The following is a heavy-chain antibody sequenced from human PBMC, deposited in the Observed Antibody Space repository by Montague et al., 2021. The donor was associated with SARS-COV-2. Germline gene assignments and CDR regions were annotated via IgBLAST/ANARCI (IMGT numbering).Heavy chain of an antibody. Sequence: SLRLSWAASGFSFSSDYMSWVRQAPGKGLEWVSVTHDDGTTHYADSVKGRLTISRDNSKNTLFLQMNSLRAEDTALYYCARHDYGGHWGQGALVTVSS. V-gene: IGHV3-53*01. CDR2: THDDGTT. J-gene: IGHJ4*02. CDR3: ARHDYGGH. CDR1: GFSFSSDY. D-gene: IGHD4-23*01.